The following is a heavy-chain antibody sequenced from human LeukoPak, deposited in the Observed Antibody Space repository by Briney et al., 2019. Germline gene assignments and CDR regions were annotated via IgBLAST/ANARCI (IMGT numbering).Heavy chain of an antibody. J-gene: IGHJ3*02. V-gene: IGHV3-23*01. Sequence: GGSLRLSCAASGFSLSGNAVSWVRQAPGKRPEWVAGIGPDDATFYPASVRGRFTISRDTSQNTMYLQMNSLRAEDTALYYCAKGNLQLGQDACDIWGQGTMVTVSS. CDR1: GFSLSGNA. CDR3: AKGNLQLGQDACDI. CDR2: IGPDDAT. D-gene: IGHD5-18*01.